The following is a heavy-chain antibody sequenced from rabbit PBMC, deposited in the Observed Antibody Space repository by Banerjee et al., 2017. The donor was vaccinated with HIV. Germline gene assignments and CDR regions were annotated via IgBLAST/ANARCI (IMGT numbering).Heavy chain of an antibody. CDR2: INTSSGNT. V-gene: IGHV1S45*01. J-gene: IGHJ4*01. D-gene: IGHD4-1*01. CDR1: GFTLSSYV. Sequence: QEQLEESGGGLVKPEGSLKLSCTVSGFTLSSYVMCWVRQAPGKGLEWIGCINTSSGNTVYASWAIGRFTISKTSSTTVTLQLTSLTPADTATYFCARDLAGVIGWNFNLWGQGTLVTVS. CDR3: ARDLAGVIGWNFNL.